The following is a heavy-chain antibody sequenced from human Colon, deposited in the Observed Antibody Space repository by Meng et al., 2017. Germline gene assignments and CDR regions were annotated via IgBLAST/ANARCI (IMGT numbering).Heavy chain of an antibody. Sequence: QGRLQESGPGLVKPSVTLSLTCAVSGGSITSNNWWSWVRQPPGKGLEWIGEINHSGSTNYNPSLKSRVTISVDKSKNQFSLKLSSVTAADTAVYYCASFPPPGKQWLVTDYWGQGTLVTVSS. CDR1: GGSITSNNW. V-gene: IGHV4-4*02. J-gene: IGHJ4*02. CDR2: INHSGST. CDR3: ASFPPPGKQWLVTDY. D-gene: IGHD6-19*01.